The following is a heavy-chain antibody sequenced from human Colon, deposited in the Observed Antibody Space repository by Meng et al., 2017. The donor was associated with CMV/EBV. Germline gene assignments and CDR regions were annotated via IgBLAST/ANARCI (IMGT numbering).Heavy chain of an antibody. D-gene: IGHD6-13*01. Sequence: GGSLRLSCVASGFTFSNYEMNWVRQAPGKGLEWVAYINTLENSIFYADSVKGRFTISRDNAKNSLHLQMNSLRVEDSAIYYCARTPGSSPAGGDGMDVWSQGTTVTVSS. CDR3: ARTPGSSPAGGDGMDV. CDR1: GFTFSNYE. CDR2: INTLENSI. J-gene: IGHJ6*02. V-gene: IGHV3-48*03.